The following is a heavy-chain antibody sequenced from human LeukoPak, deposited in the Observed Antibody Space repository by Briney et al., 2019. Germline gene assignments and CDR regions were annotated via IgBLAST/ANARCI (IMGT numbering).Heavy chain of an antibody. D-gene: IGHD5-18*01. CDR3: ARESWVQLWSYFDY. Sequence: QAGGSLRLSCAASGFTFSSYWMSWVRQAPGKGLEWVANIKQDGSEKYYVDSVKGRFTISRDNAKNSLYLQMNSLRAEDTAVYYCARESWVQLWSYFDYWGQGTLVTVSS. J-gene: IGHJ4*02. CDR2: IKQDGSEK. CDR1: GFTFSSYW. V-gene: IGHV3-7*01.